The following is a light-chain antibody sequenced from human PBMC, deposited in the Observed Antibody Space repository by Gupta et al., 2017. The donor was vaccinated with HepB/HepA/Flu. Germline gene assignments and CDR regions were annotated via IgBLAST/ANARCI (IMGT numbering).Light chain of an antibody. CDR2: ENN. J-gene: IGLJ2*01. CDR1: SSNIENNY. CDR3: GTWDSSLSVVV. V-gene: IGLV1-51*02. Sequence: QSVLTQPPSLSAAPGQKVTLSCSGSSSNIENNYVSWYQQLPGTAPKLLIFENNQRNSGIPDRFSGSTSDTSATLDTTGLQTGDEADYYCGTWDSSLSVVVFGGGTRLTVL.